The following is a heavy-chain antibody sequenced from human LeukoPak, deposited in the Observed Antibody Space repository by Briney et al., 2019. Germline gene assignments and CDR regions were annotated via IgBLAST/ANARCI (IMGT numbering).Heavy chain of an antibody. CDR1: GFTFDDYA. Sequence: PGRPLRLSCAASGFTFDDYAMHWVRQAPGKGLEWVSGISWNSGSIGYADSVKGRFTISRDNAKNSLYLQMNSLRAEDTALCYCAKERIAVAGLDYWGQGTLDTVSS. D-gene: IGHD6-19*01. CDR3: AKERIAVAGLDY. J-gene: IGHJ4*02. CDR2: ISWNSGSI. V-gene: IGHV3-9*01.